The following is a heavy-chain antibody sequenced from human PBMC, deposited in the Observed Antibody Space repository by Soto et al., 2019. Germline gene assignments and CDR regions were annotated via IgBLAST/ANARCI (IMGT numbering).Heavy chain of an antibody. J-gene: IGHJ6*03. CDR2: SSVHGVNT. V-gene: IGHV1-18*01. Sequence: QVQLVQSGAEVKKPGASVKVSCKASDYTFSNFGITWVRQAPGQGLEWMGWSSVHGVNTNYAQKLQGRVTMTTDTSSSTAYMELRSLRSDDTAVYYCARESRGYMDVWGKGTTGTVSS. CDR1: DYTFSNFG. D-gene: IGHD3-10*01. CDR3: ARESRGYMDV.